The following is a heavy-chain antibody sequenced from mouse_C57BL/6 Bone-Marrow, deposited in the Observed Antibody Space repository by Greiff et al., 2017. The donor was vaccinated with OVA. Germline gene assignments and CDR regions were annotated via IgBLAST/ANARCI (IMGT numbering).Heavy chain of an antibody. V-gene: IGHV1-81*01. CDR1: GYTFTSYG. J-gene: IGHJ2*01. CDR3: ARGLPLYFDY. D-gene: IGHD2-4*01. CDR2: IYPRSGNT. Sequence: QVQLQQSGAELARPGASVKLSCKASGYTFTSYGISWVKQRTGQGLEWIGEIYPRSGNTYYNEKFKSKATLTVDKPSSTAYMQLSSLTSEDSAVYYCARGLPLYFDYWGQGTTLTVSS.